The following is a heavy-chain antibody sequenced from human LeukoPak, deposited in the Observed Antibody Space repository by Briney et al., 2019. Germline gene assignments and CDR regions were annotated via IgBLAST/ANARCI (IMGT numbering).Heavy chain of an antibody. V-gene: IGHV4-39*07. CDR3: ARSFTMIVVATDAFDI. CDR1: GGPIGSGTYY. J-gene: IGHJ3*02. CDR2: IYHSGST. Sequence: SETLSLTCTVSGGPIGSGTYYWGWIRQPPGKGLEWIGEIYHSGSTNYNPSLKSRVTISVDKSKNQFSLKLSSVTAADTAVYYCARSFTMIVVATDAFDIWGQGTMVTVSS. D-gene: IGHD3-22*01.